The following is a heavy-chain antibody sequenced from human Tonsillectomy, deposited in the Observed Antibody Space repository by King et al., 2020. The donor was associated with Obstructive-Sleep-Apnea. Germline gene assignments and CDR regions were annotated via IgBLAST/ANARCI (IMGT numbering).Heavy chain of an antibody. CDR3: ARALGXCSGGSCXRXYXYFDL. Sequence: VQLVQSGGGLVQPGGSLRLSCAASGFTVGSNYMSWVRQAPGKGLEWVSVIYSGGKTYYADSVKGRFTISRDNSKNTLYLQMNSLRAEDTAVYYCARALGXCSGGSCXRXYXYFDLXGRGTLVTVSS. CDR2: IYSGGKT. V-gene: IGHV3-66*01. J-gene: IGHJ2*01. CDR1: GFTVGSNY. D-gene: IGHD2-15*01.